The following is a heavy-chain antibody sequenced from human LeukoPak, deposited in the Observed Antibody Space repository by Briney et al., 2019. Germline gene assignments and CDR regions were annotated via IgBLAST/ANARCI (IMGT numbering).Heavy chain of an antibody. Sequence: PSETLSLTCTVSGASISSYYWSWIRQPPGKGLEWIGYIYYSGSTYYNPSLKSRVTISVDTSKNQFSLRLNSVTAADTAVYYCARRSMSSGWYRPPHFDYWGQGTLVTVSS. CDR2: IYYSGST. CDR3: ARRSMSSGWYRPPHFDY. J-gene: IGHJ4*02. D-gene: IGHD6-19*01. CDR1: GASISSYY. V-gene: IGHV4-59*01.